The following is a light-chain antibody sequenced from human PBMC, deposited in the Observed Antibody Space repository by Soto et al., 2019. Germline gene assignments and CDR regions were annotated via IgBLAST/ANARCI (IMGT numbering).Light chain of an antibody. CDR3: SSYACGGTDV. CDR2: DVT. V-gene: IGLV2-14*01. CDR1: SSDVGGYNS. Sequence: QSALTQPASVSGSPGQSIAISCTGTSSDVGGYNSVSWYQQHPGKAPKLMIYDVTNRPSGVSNRFSGSKSGNTASLTISGLQAEDEADYYCSSYACGGTDVFGTGTKLTVL. J-gene: IGLJ1*01.